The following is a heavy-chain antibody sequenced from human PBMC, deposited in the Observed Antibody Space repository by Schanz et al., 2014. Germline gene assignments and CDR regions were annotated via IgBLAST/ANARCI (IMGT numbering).Heavy chain of an antibody. V-gene: IGHV1-18*04. J-gene: IGHJ4*02. CDR1: GYTFPSYG. D-gene: IGHD4-17*01. Sequence: QVQLVQSGSEVKKPGASVKVSCKASGYTFPSYGISWVRQAPGQRLEWLGWISAYNGNTNYAQRLQGTVTMTTDTSTSTAYMELNSLRSDDTAVYYCARVVRSDYLSELDFWGQGTQVIVSS. CDR2: ISAYNGNT. CDR3: ARVVRSDYLSELDF.